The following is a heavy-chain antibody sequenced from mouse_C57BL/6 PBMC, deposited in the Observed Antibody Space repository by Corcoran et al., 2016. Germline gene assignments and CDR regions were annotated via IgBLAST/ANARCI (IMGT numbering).Heavy chain of an antibody. D-gene: IGHD2-3*01. J-gene: IGHJ2*01. CDR2: INPNNGGT. Sequence: EVQLQQSGPELVKPGASVKISCKASGYTFTDYYMNWVKQSHGKSLEWIGDINPNNGGTSYNQKFKGKATLTVDKSSSTAYMELRSLTSEDSAVYYCARSYDGLDYWGQGTTLTVSS. CDR1: GYTFTDYY. CDR3: ARSYDGLDY. V-gene: IGHV1-26*01.